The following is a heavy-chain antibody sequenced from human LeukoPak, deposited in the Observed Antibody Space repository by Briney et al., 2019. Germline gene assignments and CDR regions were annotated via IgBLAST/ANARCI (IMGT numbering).Heavy chain of an antibody. V-gene: IGHV3-48*03. CDR1: GFTFSGYE. CDR3: ARGSRGGPIDY. Sequence: PGGSLRLSCAASGFTFSGYEMNWVRQAPGKGLEWVSYISSTGSTMYYSDSVKGRFTISRDNAKNSLYLQMNSLRAEDTAVYYCARGSRGGPIDYWGQGTLVTVSS. J-gene: IGHJ4*02. CDR2: ISSTGSTM. D-gene: IGHD3-16*01.